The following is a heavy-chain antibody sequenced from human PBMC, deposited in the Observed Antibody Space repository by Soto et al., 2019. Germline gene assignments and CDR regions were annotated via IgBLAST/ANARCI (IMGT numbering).Heavy chain of an antibody. CDR2: MNPNSGNT. V-gene: IGHV1-8*01. CDR3: TTEYCSSTSCYYFDY. Sequence: ASVKVSCKASGYTFTSYDINWVRQATGQRLEWMGWMNPNSGNTGYAQKFQGRVTMTRNTSISTAYMELSSLRSEDTAVYYCTTEYCSSTSCYYFDYWGQGTLVTVSS. CDR1: GYTFTSYD. D-gene: IGHD2-2*01. J-gene: IGHJ4*02.